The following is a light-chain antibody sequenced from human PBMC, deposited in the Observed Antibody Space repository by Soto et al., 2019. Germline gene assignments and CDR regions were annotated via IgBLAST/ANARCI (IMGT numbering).Light chain of an antibody. CDR1: QSISIY. CDR3: QPSYSTPPWT. CDR2: AAS. V-gene: IGKV1-39*01. Sequence: DIQMTQSPSSLSASVGDRVTITCRASQSISIYLNWYQQKPGKAPKLLIYAASSLQSGVPSRFSGSGSGTEFTLTISSLQPEDFATYYCQPSYSTPPWTFGQGTKVEI. J-gene: IGKJ1*01.